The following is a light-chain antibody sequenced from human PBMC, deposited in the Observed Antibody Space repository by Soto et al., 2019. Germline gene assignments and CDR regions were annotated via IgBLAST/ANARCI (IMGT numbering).Light chain of an antibody. CDR1: QSISSY. J-gene: IGKJ1*01. V-gene: IGKV1-39*01. Sequence: DMHLTPSPSSLSASIGDRVTITCRASQSISSYLNWYQQKPGKAPKLLIYAASSLQSGVPSRFSGSGSGTEFTLTISSLQPDDFATYYSQQYNSYPWTFGQGTKVDIK. CDR2: AAS. CDR3: QQYNSYPWT.